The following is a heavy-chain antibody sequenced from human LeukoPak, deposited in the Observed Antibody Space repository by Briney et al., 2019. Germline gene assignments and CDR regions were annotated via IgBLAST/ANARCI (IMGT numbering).Heavy chain of an antibody. D-gene: IGHD3-10*01. J-gene: IGHJ4*02. CDR3: AKDAVSRYGSGSYWDY. Sequence: PGGSLRLSCAASGFTFSSHWMSWVRQAPGKGLEWVATIKLDGSENYYVDSVKGRFTISRDNSKNTLYLQMNSLRAEDTAVYYCAKDAVSRYGSGSYWDYWGQGTLVTVSS. V-gene: IGHV3-7*03. CDR1: GFTFSSHW. CDR2: IKLDGSEN.